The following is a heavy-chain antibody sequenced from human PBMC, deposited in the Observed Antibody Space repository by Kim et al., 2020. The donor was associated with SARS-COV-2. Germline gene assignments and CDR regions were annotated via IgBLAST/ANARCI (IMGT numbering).Heavy chain of an antibody. V-gene: IGHV7-4-1*02. CDR3: ARDVGKAVSMFDY. J-gene: IGHJ4*02. CDR1: GYIFTTYA. D-gene: IGHD3-10*02. Sequence: ASVKVSCGASGYIFTTYAIAWVRQAPGQGPEWMGWINTNTGNPTYARAFTGRFVFSLDTSASTVFLQISSLEAEDTAVYYCARDVGKAVSMFDYWGQGTLVTVSS. CDR2: INTNTGNP.